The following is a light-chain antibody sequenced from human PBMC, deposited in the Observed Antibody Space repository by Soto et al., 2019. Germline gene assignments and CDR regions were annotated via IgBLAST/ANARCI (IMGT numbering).Light chain of an antibody. CDR1: QSISSW. Sequence: DIQMTQSPSTLXXXXXDRVTITCRASQSISSWLAWYQQKPGKAPKLLIYKASSLESGVPSRFSGSGSGTEFTLTISSLQPDDFATYYCQQYNSYPTFGQGTKVEIK. CDR3: QQYNSYPT. CDR2: KAS. J-gene: IGKJ1*01. V-gene: IGKV1-5*03.